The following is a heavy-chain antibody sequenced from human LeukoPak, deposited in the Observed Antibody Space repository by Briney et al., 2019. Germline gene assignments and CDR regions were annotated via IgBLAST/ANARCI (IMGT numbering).Heavy chain of an antibody. Sequence: GGSLRLSCAASGFTGSNNYMTWVGQAPGKELEWVSIIYSDGSTYYADSVKGRFTISRYNSKNPLYLQINSLRVEDTAIYYCVRVTDSSGYYPTPYFDYWGQGTLVTVSS. J-gene: IGHJ4*02. D-gene: IGHD3-22*01. CDR1: GFTGSNNY. CDR3: VRVTDSSGYYPTPYFDY. CDR2: IYSDGST. V-gene: IGHV3-53*01.